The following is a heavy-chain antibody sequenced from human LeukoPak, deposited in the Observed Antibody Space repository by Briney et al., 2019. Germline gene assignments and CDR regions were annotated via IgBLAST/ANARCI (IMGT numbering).Heavy chain of an antibody. CDR3: ARDRGYSYGRARYFDY. J-gene: IGHJ4*02. CDR2: ISYDGSNK. V-gene: IGHV3-30*03. D-gene: IGHD5-18*01. CDR1: GFTFSSYG. Sequence: GRSLRLSCAASGFTFSSYGMHWVRQAPGKGLEWVAVISYDGSNKYYADSVKGRFTISRDNSKNTLYLQMNSLRAEDTAVYYCARDRGYSYGRARYFDYWGQGTLVTVSS.